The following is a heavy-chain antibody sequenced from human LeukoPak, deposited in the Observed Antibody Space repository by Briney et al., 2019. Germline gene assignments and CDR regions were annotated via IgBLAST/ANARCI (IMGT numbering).Heavy chain of an antibody. CDR2: IEPKSGGI. V-gene: IGHV1-2*02. Sequence: ASVKVSCKASAYTFTDYYIHWVRQAPGQGLDWVGWIEPKSGGIYYAQNFQGRVTMTRDTSLITAYMELSGLTSDDTAVYYCARLTDYGDAFDVWGQGTMVTVSS. CDR3: ARLTDYGDAFDV. D-gene: IGHD3-9*01. CDR1: AYTFTDYY. J-gene: IGHJ3*01.